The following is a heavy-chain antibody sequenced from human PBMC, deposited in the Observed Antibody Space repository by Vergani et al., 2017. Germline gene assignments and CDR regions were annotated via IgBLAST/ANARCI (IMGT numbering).Heavy chain of an antibody. D-gene: IGHD3-22*01. J-gene: IGHJ6*02. V-gene: IGHV3-30*18. CDR3: AKDWNDSSGYCMDV. CDR1: GFTFSSYG. Sequence: QVQLVESGGGVVQPGRSLRLSCAVSGFTFSSYGMHRVRQAPGKGLEWVAVISFDGSNEYYADSVTGRFTISRDNSKNTLYLQMNSLRAEDTAVYYCAKDWNDSSGYCMDVWGQGTTITVSS. CDR2: ISFDGSNE.